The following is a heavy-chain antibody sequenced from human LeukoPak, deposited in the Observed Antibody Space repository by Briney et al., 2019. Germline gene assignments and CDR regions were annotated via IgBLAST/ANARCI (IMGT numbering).Heavy chain of an antibody. D-gene: IGHD2/OR15-2a*01. CDR2: ISGSGGST. CDR3: AKDRVSFEYYYYMDV. J-gene: IGHJ6*03. CDR1: GFTFSSYA. Sequence: GGSLRLSCAASGFTFSSYAMGWVRQAPGKGLEWVSAISGSGGSTYYADSVKGRFTISRDNSKNTLYLQMNSLRAEDTAVYYCAKDRVSFEYYYYMDVWGKGTTVTVSS. V-gene: IGHV3-23*01.